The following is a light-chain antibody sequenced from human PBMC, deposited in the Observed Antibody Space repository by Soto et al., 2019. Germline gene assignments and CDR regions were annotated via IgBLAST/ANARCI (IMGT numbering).Light chain of an antibody. CDR1: QSVSCS. J-gene: IGKJ2*01. CDR3: QRRSNWPPYT. CDR2: DAS. Sequence: EIVLTQSPATLSFSPGERASLSCRARQSVSCSLAWYQQKPGQAHSLLIDDASNRTTGLPARFSSSGSGPDFTLTISSQEPEDFAVYYCQRRSNWPPYTFGQGTTLQIK. V-gene: IGKV3-11*01.